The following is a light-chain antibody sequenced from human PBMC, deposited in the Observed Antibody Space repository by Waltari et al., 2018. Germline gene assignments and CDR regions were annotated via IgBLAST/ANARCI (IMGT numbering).Light chain of an antibody. Sequence: SALTQPASVSGSPGKSITISGSGTSSDVGCYNLVSWYQHHPGKAPKLFIFEVIKRPSGVSNRFSASKSGNTASLTVSGLQAEDEADYYCCSYGSSSSWVFGGGTKLTVL. V-gene: IGLV2-23*02. J-gene: IGLJ3*02. CDR2: EVI. CDR3: CSYGSSSSWV. CDR1: SSDVGCYNL.